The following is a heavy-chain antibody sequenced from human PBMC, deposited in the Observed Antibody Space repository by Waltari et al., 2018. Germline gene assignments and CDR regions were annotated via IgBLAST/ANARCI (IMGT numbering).Heavy chain of an antibody. CDR1: GFTFRGRW. J-gene: IGHJ5*02. CDR3: ARGAGWLADH. D-gene: IGHD6-19*01. CDR2: INQDGSEK. V-gene: IGHV3-7*01. Sequence: EVQLVESGGGLLQPGGSLRLSCAASGFTFRGRWMSWVRQAPGKGPEWVANINQDGSEKFYGDSVNGRFTISRDNAKSSLFLQMSGLRADDTAVYYCARGAGWLADHWGQGTVVTVSS.